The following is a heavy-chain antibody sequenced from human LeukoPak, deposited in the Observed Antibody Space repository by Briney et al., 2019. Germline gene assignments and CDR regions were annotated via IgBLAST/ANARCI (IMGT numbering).Heavy chain of an antibody. D-gene: IGHD4-23*01. CDR2: IIPIFGTA. J-gene: IGHJ3*02. Sequence: ASVKVSCKASGGTFSSYAISWVRQAPGQGLEWMGGIIPIFGTANYAQKFQGRVTITADESTSTAYMELSSLRSEDTAVYYCARDGVRWELPSAFDIWGQGTMVIVSS. V-gene: IGHV1-69*13. CDR3: ARDGVRWELPSAFDI. CDR1: GGTFSSYA.